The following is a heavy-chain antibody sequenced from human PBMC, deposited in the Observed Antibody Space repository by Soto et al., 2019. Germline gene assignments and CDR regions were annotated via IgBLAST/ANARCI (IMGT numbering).Heavy chain of an antibody. D-gene: IGHD2-15*01. J-gene: IGHJ4*02. V-gene: IGHV4-34*01. CDR3: ARAAPRYCSGGSCYSGRDY. CDR1: GLSFSGYY. Sequence: SETLSLTCAVYGLSFSGYYWSWIRQPPGKGLEWIGEINHSGSTNYNPSLKSRVTISVDTSKNQFSLKLSSVTAADTAVYYCARAAPRYCSGGSCYSGRDYWDQGTLVTVSS. CDR2: INHSGST.